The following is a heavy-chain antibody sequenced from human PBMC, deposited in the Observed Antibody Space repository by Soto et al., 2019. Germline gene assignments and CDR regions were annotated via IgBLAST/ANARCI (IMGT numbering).Heavy chain of an antibody. CDR1: GFTFSSYG. CDR3: AKASYIYDSSGYYFDY. Sequence: GGSLRLSCAASGFTFSSYGMHWVRQAPGKGLEWVAVISYDGSNKYYADSVKGRFTISRDNSKNTLYLQMNSLRAEDTAVYYCAKASYIYDSSGYYFDYWGQGTLVTVSS. V-gene: IGHV3-30*18. D-gene: IGHD3-22*01. J-gene: IGHJ4*02. CDR2: ISYDGSNK.